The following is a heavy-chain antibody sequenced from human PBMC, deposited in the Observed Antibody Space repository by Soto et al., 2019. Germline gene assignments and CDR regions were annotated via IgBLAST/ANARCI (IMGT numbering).Heavy chain of an antibody. CDR3: ARDLRIAAHQGAFDI. J-gene: IGHJ3*02. D-gene: IGHD6-13*01. Sequence: QVQLQESGPGLVKPSQTLSLTCTVSRGSISSGGYYWSWIRQHPGKGLEWIGYIYYSGSTYYNPSLKSRVTISVDTSKNQFSLKLSSVTAADTAVYYCARDLRIAAHQGAFDIWGQGTMVTVSS. V-gene: IGHV4-31*03. CDR2: IYYSGST. CDR1: RGSISSGGYY.